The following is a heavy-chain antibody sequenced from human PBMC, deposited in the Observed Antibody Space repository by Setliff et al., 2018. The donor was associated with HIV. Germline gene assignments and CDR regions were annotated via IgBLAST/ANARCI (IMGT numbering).Heavy chain of an antibody. V-gene: IGHV4-38-2*01. D-gene: IGHD2-2*01. CDR1: GYSISSGYY. J-gene: IGHJ6*02. CDR2: IYHSGST. CDR3: ARGHCSGTNCYGVDYYGMGV. Sequence: SETLSLTCAVSGYSISSGYYWGWIRQPPGKGLEWIGSIYHSGSTYYNPSLKSRVTISVDKSKNQFSLKLTSVTAADTAVYYCARGHCSGTNCYGVDYYGMGVWGQGTTVTVSS.